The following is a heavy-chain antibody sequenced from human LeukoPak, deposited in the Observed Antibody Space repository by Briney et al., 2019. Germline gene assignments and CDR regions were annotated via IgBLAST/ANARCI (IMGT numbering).Heavy chain of an antibody. CDR1: GGSISSYY. CDR2: ISTSGST. CDR3: ARVRYSDSSVLTRKRSYYFDY. D-gene: IGHD3-22*01. Sequence: PSETLSLTCTVSGGSISSYYWSWIRQPAGKGLESIGHISTSGSTNYNPSLKSRVTMSVDTSKNQYSLKLSSVTAADTAVYYCARVRYSDSSVLTRKRSYYFDYWGQGTLVTVSS. J-gene: IGHJ4*02. V-gene: IGHV4-4*07.